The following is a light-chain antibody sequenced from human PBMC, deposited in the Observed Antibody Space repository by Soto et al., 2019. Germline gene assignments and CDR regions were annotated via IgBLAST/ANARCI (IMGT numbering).Light chain of an antibody. CDR2: AAS. CDR1: QTISSW. V-gene: IGKV1-9*01. J-gene: IGKJ5*01. Sequence: DIQMPQSPSTLSGSVGDRVTITCRASQTISSWLAWYQQKPGKAPKLLIYAASTLQSGVPSRFSGSRSGTEFTLTISSLQPEDFATYYCQQLNSYPITFGQGTRLEIK. CDR3: QQLNSYPIT.